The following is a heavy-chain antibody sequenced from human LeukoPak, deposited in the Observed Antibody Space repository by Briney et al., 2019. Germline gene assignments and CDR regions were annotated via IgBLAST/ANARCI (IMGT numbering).Heavy chain of an antibody. J-gene: IGHJ4*02. D-gene: IGHD3-3*01. CDR2: ISGSGGST. CDR1: GFTFSSYA. Sequence: GGSLRLSCAASGFTFSSYAMSWVRQAPGKGLEWVSAISGSGGSTYYADSVKGRFTISRGNSKNTLYLQMNSLRAEDTAVYYCAKDNRAFYDFWSGYHGYWGQGTLVTVSS. V-gene: IGHV3-23*01. CDR3: AKDNRAFYDFWSGYHGY.